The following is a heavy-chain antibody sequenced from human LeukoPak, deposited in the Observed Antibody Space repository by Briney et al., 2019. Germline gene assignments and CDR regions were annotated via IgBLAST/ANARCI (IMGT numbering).Heavy chain of an antibody. D-gene: IGHD3-10*01. J-gene: IGHJ3*02. Sequence: SVKVSCKASGGTFSSYAISWVRQAPGQGLEWMGGIIPIFGTANYAQKFQGRVTITADESTSTAYMELSSLRSEDTAVYYCARDHGSGSYYNFDAFDIRGQGTMVTVSS. CDR2: IIPIFGTA. CDR1: GGTFSSYA. V-gene: IGHV1-69*13. CDR3: ARDHGSGSYYNFDAFDI.